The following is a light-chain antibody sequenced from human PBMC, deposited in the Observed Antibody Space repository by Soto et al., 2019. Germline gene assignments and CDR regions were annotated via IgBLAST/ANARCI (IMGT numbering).Light chain of an antibody. J-gene: IGKJ2*01. V-gene: IGKV3-20*01. CDR2: GTS. Sequence: EVVLTQSPGTLSLSPGERATLSCRASQSVSRRYLAWYQQKPGQAPRLLIFGTSSRAPGIPDRFSGSGSGTDFTLTISSLEPEDFAVYYCLQYDTSPPRYTFGQGTKLEIK. CDR1: QSVSRRY. CDR3: LQYDTSPPRYT.